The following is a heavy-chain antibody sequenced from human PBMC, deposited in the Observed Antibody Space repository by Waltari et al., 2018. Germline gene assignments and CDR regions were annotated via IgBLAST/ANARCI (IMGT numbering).Heavy chain of an antibody. D-gene: IGHD3-10*01. Sequence: QVQLVESGGDVVKPGESLRLSSAASGLRCGDYGMQWVRQATGKGLEWVSFISFDGSKMDSADSVKGRFTISRDNSKNTLYLQMNGLRAEDTAVYFCAKMRELLYNYNHNVDVWGQGTTVTVSS. V-gene: IGHV3-30*18. CDR3: AKMRELLYNYNHNVDV. J-gene: IGHJ6*02. CDR1: GLRCGDYG. CDR2: ISFDGSKM.